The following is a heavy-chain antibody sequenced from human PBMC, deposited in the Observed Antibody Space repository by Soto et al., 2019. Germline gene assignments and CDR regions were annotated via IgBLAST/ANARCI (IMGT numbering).Heavy chain of an antibody. D-gene: IGHD5-12*01. CDR1: GASVSGDTTY. CDR2: IDYRGST. Sequence: PSETLSLTCTVSGASVSGDTTYWTWIRQPPGKGLEWIGYIDYRGSTIYSPSLESRVTISVDTSKNQFSLKLSSVTAADTAVYYCVRAHLWIRLLDYWGEGTLVTVS. CDR3: VRAHLWIRLLDY. V-gene: IGHV4-61*01. J-gene: IGHJ4*02.